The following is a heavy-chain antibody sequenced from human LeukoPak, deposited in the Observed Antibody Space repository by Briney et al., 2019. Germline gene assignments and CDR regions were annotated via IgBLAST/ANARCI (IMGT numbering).Heavy chain of an antibody. D-gene: IGHD6-6*01. CDR2: ISGNGGRT. Sequence: PGGSLRLSCAASGFTFSTLDMSWVRQAPGKGLEWVSAISGNGGRTYYADSVKGRFTISRDNSKNTLYLQMNSLRAEDTAVYYCARIASIAARPNYYYYMDVWGKGTTVTVSS. CDR3: ARIASIAARPNYYYYMDV. J-gene: IGHJ6*03. V-gene: IGHV3-23*01. CDR1: GFTFSTLD.